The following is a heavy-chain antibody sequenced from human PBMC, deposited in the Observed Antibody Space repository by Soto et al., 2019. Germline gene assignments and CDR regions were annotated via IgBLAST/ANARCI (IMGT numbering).Heavy chain of an antibody. Sequence: QVQLQESGPGLVKPSKTLSLTCTVSGGSISSGDYYWSWIRQPPGKGLEWIGYIYYSGSTYYNPSLKSRVTISVDTSKNQFSLKLSSVTAADTAVFYCARYSADYDSSGYYYGYWGQGILVTVSS. D-gene: IGHD3-22*01. J-gene: IGHJ4*02. CDR3: ARYSADYDSSGYYYGY. CDR1: GGSISSGDYY. CDR2: IYYSGST. V-gene: IGHV4-30-4*01.